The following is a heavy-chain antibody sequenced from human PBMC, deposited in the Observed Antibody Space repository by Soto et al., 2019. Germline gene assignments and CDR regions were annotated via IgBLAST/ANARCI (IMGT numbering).Heavy chain of an antibody. J-gene: IGHJ6*02. Sequence: QVQLVQSGAEVKKPGSSVKVSCKASGGTFSSYAISWVRQAPGQGLEWMGGIIPIFGTANYAQKFQGRVTITADKSTSTAYVELSSLRSEDTAVYYCARRRVATITTYYYYYGMDVWGQGTTVTVSS. CDR1: GGTFSSYA. CDR2: IIPIFGTA. V-gene: IGHV1-69*06. CDR3: ARRRVATITTYYYYYGMDV. D-gene: IGHD5-12*01.